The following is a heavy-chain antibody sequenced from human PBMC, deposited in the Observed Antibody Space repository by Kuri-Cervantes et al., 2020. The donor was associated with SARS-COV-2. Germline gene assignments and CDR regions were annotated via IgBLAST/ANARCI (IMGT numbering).Heavy chain of an antibody. CDR3: ARGFRPILGKFDP. Sequence: ESLKISCTVSGGSISSSSYYWGWIRQPPGKGLEWIGSIYYSGSTYYNPSLKSRVTISVDTSKNQFSLKLSSVTAADTAVYYCARGFRPILGKFDPWGQGTLVTVSS. CDR1: GGSISSSSYY. J-gene: IGHJ5*02. D-gene: IGHD3-3*01. CDR2: IYYSGST. V-gene: IGHV4-39*01.